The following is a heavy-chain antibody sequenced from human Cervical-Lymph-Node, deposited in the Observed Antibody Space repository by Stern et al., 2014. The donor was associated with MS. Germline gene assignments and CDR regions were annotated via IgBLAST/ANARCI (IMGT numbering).Heavy chain of an antibody. CDR3: ARDYASLDWRGQYYFDY. J-gene: IGHJ4*02. CDR2: INTNTGTP. Sequence: QEQLVQSGSELNKPGASVKVSCMTSGYTFTDYALNWVRQAPGQGLEWMGWINTNTGTPTYAQGFTGRFVFSLDTSGNTAYLQISSLKAEDTALYFCARDYASLDWRGQYYFDYWGQGTLVTVSS. V-gene: IGHV7-4-1*02. D-gene: IGHD2-21*01. CDR1: GYTFTDYA.